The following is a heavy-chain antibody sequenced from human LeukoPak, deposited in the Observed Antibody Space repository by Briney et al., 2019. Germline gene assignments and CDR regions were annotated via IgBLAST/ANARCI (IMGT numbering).Heavy chain of an antibody. Sequence: GESLKISYKGSGYSFTSYWISWVRQMPGKGLEWMGRIDPSDSYTNYSPSFQGHGTISTDKSISTAYLQWNSLKASDTAMYYCARRGSSGWYDYWGQGTLVTVSS. CDR2: IDPSDSYT. CDR3: ARRGSSGWYDY. V-gene: IGHV5-10-1*01. D-gene: IGHD6-19*01. CDR1: GYSFTSYW. J-gene: IGHJ4*02.